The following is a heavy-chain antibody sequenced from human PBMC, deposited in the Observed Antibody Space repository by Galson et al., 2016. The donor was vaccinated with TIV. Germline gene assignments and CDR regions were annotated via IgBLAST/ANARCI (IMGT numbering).Heavy chain of an antibody. J-gene: IGHJ5*02. CDR3: HCSSTSCYVRWFDP. D-gene: IGHD2-2*01. Sequence: SLRLSCAASGFAFSNAWMSWVRQAPEKGLEWVGRIKSGTDGGTTDYAAPVKGRFTISRDDSKNTLYLQMNTLKTEDTAVYYCHCSSTSCYVRWFDPWGQGTLVTVSS. CDR1: GFAFSNAW. V-gene: IGHV3-15*01. CDR2: IKSGTDGGTT.